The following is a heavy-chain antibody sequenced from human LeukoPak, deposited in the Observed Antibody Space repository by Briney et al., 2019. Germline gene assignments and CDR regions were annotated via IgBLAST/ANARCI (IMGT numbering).Heavy chain of an antibody. CDR1: GVSVSGYY. CDR2: INHSGGT. J-gene: IGHJ4*02. CDR3: ARIRCGHTDNICYNY. V-gene: IGHV4-34*01. D-gene: IGHD2-21*01. Sequence: PSETLSLTCAVHGVSVSGYYWSWIRQPPGKGLEWIGEINHSGGTNCNPSLKRRVTISVDTSENHFSLRLPSVTAADTAVYYCARIRCGHTDNICYNYWGQGTLVTVSS.